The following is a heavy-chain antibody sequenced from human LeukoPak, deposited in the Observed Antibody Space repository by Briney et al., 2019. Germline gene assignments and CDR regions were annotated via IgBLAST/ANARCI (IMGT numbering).Heavy chain of an antibody. Sequence: GGSLRLSCAASGFTFTNAWMSWVRQAPGKGLEWVSFIDTSGSYIYYGDSLKGRVTISRDNAKNSLYLQMNGLRAEDTAVYYCARGRSITLLRGVAMSDGFDIWGQGAMVTVSS. CDR1: GFTFTNAW. CDR2: IDTSGSYI. CDR3: ARGRSITLLRGVAMSDGFDI. J-gene: IGHJ3*02. D-gene: IGHD3-10*01. V-gene: IGHV3-21*01.